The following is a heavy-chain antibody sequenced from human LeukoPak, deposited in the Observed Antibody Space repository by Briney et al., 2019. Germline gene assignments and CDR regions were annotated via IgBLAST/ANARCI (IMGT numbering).Heavy chain of an antibody. CDR2: INPNSGGT. J-gene: IGHJ4*02. D-gene: IGHD3-22*01. V-gene: IGHV1-2*02. CDR1: GYTFSGYY. CDR3: ARGIYDSSGYFDY. Sequence: ASVKVSCKASGYTFSGYYMHWVRQAPGQGLEWMGWINPNSGGTKYVQKFQGRVTMTRDTSISTAYMELSRLRSDDTAVYYCARGIYDSSGYFDYWGQGTLVTVSS.